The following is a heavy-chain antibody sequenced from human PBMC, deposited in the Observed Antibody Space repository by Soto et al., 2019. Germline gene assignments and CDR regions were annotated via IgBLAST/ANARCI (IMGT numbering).Heavy chain of an antibody. CDR3: ARDRPRWGSYRYPNNWFDP. V-gene: IGHV1-69*13. Sequence: GASVKVSCKASGGTFSSYAISWVRQAPGQGLEWMGGIIPIFGTANYAQKFQGRVTITADESTSTAYMELSSLRSDDTAVYYCARDRPRWGSYRYPNNWFDPWGQGTLVTVSS. CDR2: IIPIFGTA. CDR1: GGTFSSYA. J-gene: IGHJ5*02. D-gene: IGHD3-16*02.